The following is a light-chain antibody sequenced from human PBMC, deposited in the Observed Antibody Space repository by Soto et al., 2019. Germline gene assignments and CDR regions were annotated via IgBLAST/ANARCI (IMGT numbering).Light chain of an antibody. J-gene: IGLJ3*02. Sequence: QSVLTQSPSASASLGASVKLTCTLSSGHSSYAIAWHQQQPEKGPRYLMKVNSDGSRIKGDGIPDRFSGSSSGAERYLTISSLQSEDEADYYCQTWGTGIRVFGGGTKLTVL. CDR2: VNSDGSR. CDR3: QTWGTGIRV. CDR1: SGHSSYA. V-gene: IGLV4-69*01.